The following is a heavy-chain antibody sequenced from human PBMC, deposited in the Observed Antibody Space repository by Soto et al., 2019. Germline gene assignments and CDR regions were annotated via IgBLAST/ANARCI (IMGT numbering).Heavy chain of an antibody. J-gene: IGHJ6*02. CDR2: ISGSNIYT. Sequence: PWGCLRLSYSASGFTFSDYYMSWIRQASGKGLEWISYISGSNIYTNYADSAKGRFTISRDNANNSLYLQMDSLRVEDTAVYYCARDGGEVIPAAIGGGYGMDVWGQGTTVTVSS. D-gene: IGHD2-2*01. V-gene: IGHV3-11*06. CDR3: ARDGGEVIPAAIGGGYGMDV. CDR1: GFTFSDYY.